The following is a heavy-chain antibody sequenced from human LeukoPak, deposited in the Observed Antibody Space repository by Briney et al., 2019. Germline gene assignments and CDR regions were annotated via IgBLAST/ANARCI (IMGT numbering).Heavy chain of an antibody. CDR3: AKELRYYYDSSGPPRAADY. Sequence: GSLRLPCAASGFTFSSYATSWVRQAAGKGLEWVSAISGSGGSTYYADSVKGRFTISRDNSKNTLYLQMNSLRAEDTAVYYCAKELRYYYDSSGPPRAADYWGQGTLVTVSS. J-gene: IGHJ4*02. CDR1: GFTFSSYA. CDR2: ISGSGGST. V-gene: IGHV3-23*01. D-gene: IGHD3-22*01.